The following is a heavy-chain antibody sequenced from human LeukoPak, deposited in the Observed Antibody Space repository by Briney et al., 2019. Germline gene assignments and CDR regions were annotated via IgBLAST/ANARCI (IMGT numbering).Heavy chain of an antibody. CDR3: ARDLVAADYYYYMDV. CDR2: INPNSGGT. D-gene: IGHD5-12*01. CDR1: GYTFTGYY. V-gene: IGHV1-2*02. J-gene: IGHJ6*03. Sequence: RASVKVSFKASGYTFTGYYMHWVRQAPGQGLEWMGWINPNSGGTNYAQKFQGRVTMTRDTSISTAYMELSRLRSDDTAVYYCARDLVAADYYYYMDVWGKGTTVTVSS.